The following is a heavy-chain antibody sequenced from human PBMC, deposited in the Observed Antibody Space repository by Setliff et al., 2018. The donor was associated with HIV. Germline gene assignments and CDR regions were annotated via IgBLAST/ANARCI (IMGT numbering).Heavy chain of an antibody. D-gene: IGHD3-10*01. V-gene: IGHV4-59*11. CDR2: IYNSDSN. J-gene: IGHJ5*02. Sequence: SETLSLTCSVSGGSISSQHWSWIRQPPGKGLEWIGSIYNSDSNNYNPSLKSRVTISVDTSKNQFSLRLSSVTAGDTAVYYCARSAMVRGVLRGFDPWGQGTLVTVSS. CDR1: GGSISSQH. CDR3: ARSAMVRGVLRGFDP.